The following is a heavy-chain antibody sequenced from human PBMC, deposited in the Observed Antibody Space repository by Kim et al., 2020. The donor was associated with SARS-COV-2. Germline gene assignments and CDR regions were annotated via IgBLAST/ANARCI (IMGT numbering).Heavy chain of an antibody. V-gene: IGHV1-8*01. J-gene: IGHJ5*02. CDR3: ARGRSGLRYFDWLRPRRWFDP. CDR2: MNPNSGNT. D-gene: IGHD3-9*01. Sequence: ASVKVSCKASGYTFTSYDINWVRQATGQGLEWMGWMNPNSGNTGYAQKFQGRVTMTRNTSISTAYMELSSLRSEDTAVYYCARGRSGLRYFDWLRPRRWFDPWGQGTLVTVSS. CDR1: GYTFTSYD.